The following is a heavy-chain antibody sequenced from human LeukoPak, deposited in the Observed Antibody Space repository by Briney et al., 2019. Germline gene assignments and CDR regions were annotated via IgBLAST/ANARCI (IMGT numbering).Heavy chain of an antibody. D-gene: IGHD3-9*01. Sequence: SETLSLTCAVYGGSFSGYYWSWIRQPPGKGLEWIGEINHSGSTNYNPSLKSRVTISVVTSKNQFSLELSSVTAADTAVYYCERFSRYIGWLLSAFDIWGQGTMVTVSS. CDR2: INHSGST. CDR1: GGSFSGYY. CDR3: ERFSRYIGWLLSAFDI. V-gene: IGHV4-34*01. J-gene: IGHJ3*02.